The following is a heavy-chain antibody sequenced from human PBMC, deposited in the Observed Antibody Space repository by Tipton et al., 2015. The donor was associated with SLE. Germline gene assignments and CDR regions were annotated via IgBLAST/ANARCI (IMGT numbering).Heavy chain of an antibody. J-gene: IGHJ6*03. CDR3: ARGMGIAAGHYMDV. CDR2: IYTSGST. Sequence: TLSLTCTVSGGSISSGSYYWSWIRQPAGKGLEWIGYIYTSGSTNYNPSLKSRVTISVDTSKNQFSLKLSSVTAADTAVYYCARGMGIAAGHYMDVWGKGTTVTVSS. CDR1: GGSISSGSYY. D-gene: IGHD6-13*01. V-gene: IGHV4-61*09.